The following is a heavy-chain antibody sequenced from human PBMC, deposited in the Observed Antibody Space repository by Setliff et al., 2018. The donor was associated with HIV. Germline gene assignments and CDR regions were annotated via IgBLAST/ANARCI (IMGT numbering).Heavy chain of an antibody. V-gene: IGHV4-34*01. CDR2: INHSGST. J-gene: IGHJ4*02. CDR3: ARRSGWYDY. Sequence: KASETLSLTCAVYGGSFSGYYWSWIRQPPGKGLEWIGEINHSGSTNYNPSLKSRVTISVDTSKNQFSLKLSSVTAADTAVYYCARRSGWYDYWGQGTQVTVSS. D-gene: IGHD6-19*01. CDR1: GGSFSGYY.